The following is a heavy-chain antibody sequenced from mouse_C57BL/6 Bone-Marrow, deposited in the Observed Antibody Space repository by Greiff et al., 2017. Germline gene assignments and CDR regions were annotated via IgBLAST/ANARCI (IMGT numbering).Heavy chain of an antibody. CDR3: AVPIYYDFYWYFDV. CDR2: IDPSDSYT. CDR1: GYTFTSYW. V-gene: IGHV1-69*01. D-gene: IGHD2-4*01. J-gene: IGHJ1*03. Sequence: LVESGAELVMPGASVKLSCKASGYTFTSYWMHWVKQRPGQGLEWIGEIDPSDSYTNYNQKFKGKSTLTVDKSSSTAYMQLSSLTSEDSAVYYCAVPIYYDFYWYFDVWGTGTTVTVSS.